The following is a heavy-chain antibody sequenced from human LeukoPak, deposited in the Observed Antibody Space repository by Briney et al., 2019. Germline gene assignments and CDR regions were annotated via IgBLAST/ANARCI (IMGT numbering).Heavy chain of an antibody. D-gene: IGHD6-6*01. J-gene: IGHJ4*02. CDR3: APGTSVEYTNSAV. V-gene: IGHV3-48*03. CDR2: ISSSGSTI. CDR1: GFTFSSYE. Sequence: PGGSLRLSCAASGFTFSSYEMNWVRQAPGKGLEWVSYISSSGSTIYYADSVKGRFTISRDNAKNSLYLQMNSLRTEDTAVYYCAPGTSVEYTNSAVWGQGTLVTVSS.